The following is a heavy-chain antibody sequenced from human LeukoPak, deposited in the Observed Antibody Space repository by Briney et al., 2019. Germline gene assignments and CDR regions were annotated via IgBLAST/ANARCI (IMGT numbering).Heavy chain of an antibody. J-gene: IGHJ4*02. D-gene: IGHD6-13*01. Sequence: PSETLSLTCTVSGGSITNGHYHWNWIRQHPGKGLEWIGYVFYSGTTYYNPSLKSRLTISLDTSKNQFSLKLSSVTAADTAVYYCARGGIAARHVDYWGQGTLVTVSS. CDR2: VFYSGTT. V-gene: IGHV4-31*03. CDR3: ARGGIAARHVDY. CDR1: GGSITNGHYH.